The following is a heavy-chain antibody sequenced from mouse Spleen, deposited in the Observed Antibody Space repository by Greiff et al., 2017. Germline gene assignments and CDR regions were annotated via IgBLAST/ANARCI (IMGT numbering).Heavy chain of an antibody. D-gene: IGHD1-2*01. V-gene: IGHV1-50*01. J-gene: IGHJ3*01. CDR3: ARSRPSSWFAY. CDR2: IDPSDSYT. CDR1: GYTFTSYW. Sequence: QVQLQQPGAELVKPGASVKLSCKASGYTFTSYWMQWVKQRPGQGLEWIGEIDPSDSYTNYNQKFKGKATLTVDTSSSTAYMQLSSLTSEDSAVYYCARSRPSSWFAYWGQGTLVTVSA.